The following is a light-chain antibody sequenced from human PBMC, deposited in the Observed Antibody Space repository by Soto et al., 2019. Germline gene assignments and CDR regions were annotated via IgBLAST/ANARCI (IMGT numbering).Light chain of an antibody. CDR1: QSLAHSNGHSY. J-gene: IGKJ1*01. CDR2: EIS. CDR3: MQSTLLPRT. Sequence: DAVLTQTPLSSPVTPGQPASISCRSSQSLAHSNGHSYLSWLHQRPGQPPRLLIYEISNRLSGVPDRFSGSGTGTEFTLRISRVEAEDVGIYFCMQSTLLPRTFCQGTTVEI. V-gene: IGKV2-24*01.